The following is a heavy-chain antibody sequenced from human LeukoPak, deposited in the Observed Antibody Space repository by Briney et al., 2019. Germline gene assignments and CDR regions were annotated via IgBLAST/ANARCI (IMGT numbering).Heavy chain of an antibody. CDR3: ARRQGTTLNFDY. V-gene: IGHV1-18*01. J-gene: IGHJ4*02. CDR2: INAYNGNT. Sequence: GASVKVSCKASGYTFSSYGFSWVRQAPEQGLEWMGWINAYNGNTNYAQNLQGRVTMTTDTSTSTAYMELRSLRSDDTAVYYCARRQGTTLNFDYWGQGTLVTVSS. D-gene: IGHD1-1*01. CDR1: GYTFSSYG.